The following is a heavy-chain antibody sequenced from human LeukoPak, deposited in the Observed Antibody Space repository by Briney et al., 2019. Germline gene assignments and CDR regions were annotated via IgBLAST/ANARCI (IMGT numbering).Heavy chain of an antibody. CDR3: ASQGAISDYYYYMDV. CDR1: GGTFSSYA. V-gene: IGHV1-69*05. Sequence: GASVKVSCKASGGTFSSYAISWVRQAPGQGLEWMGGIIPIFGTANYAQKFQGRVTITTDESTSTAYMELSSLRSEDTAVYYCASQGAISDYYYYMDVWGKGTTVTVSS. CDR2: IIPIFGTA. J-gene: IGHJ6*03. D-gene: IGHD2-21*01.